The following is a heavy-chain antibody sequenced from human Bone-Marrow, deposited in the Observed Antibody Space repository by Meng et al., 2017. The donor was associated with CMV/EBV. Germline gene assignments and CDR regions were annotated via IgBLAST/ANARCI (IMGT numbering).Heavy chain of an antibody. Sequence: SETLSLTCAVYGGSFSIDYWSWIRQPPGKGLEWIGEINHSGITNYNPSLKSRVTISVDTSKIQFSLRLSSVTAADTAVYYCARFGLGNRIPAAWGMDVWGQGTTVTVSS. V-gene: IGHV4-34*01. CDR1: GGSFSIDY. J-gene: IGHJ6*02. CDR3: ARFGLGNRIPAAWGMDV. D-gene: IGHD2-2*01. CDR2: INHSGIT.